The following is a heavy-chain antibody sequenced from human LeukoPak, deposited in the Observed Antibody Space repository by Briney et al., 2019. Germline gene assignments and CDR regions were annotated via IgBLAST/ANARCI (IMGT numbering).Heavy chain of an antibody. D-gene: IGHD1-1*01. CDR2: ISGSGGST. V-gene: IGHV3-23*01. Sequence: GPLGTSLATPGFHFSNYAQGWVRPAPGKGVGWVSAISGSGGSTYYADSVKGRFTISRDNSKNTLYLQMNSLRAEDTAVYYCATSTTGTTSPYWGQGTLVTVSS. CDR1: GFHFSNYA. J-gene: IGHJ4*02. CDR3: ATSTTGTTSPY.